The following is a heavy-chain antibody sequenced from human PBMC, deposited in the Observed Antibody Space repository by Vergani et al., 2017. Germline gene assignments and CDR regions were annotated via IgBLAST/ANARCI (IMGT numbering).Heavy chain of an antibody. J-gene: IGHJ6*02. V-gene: IGHV3-48*01. CDR2: ISSSSSTI. CDR3: AMQLLILVALTTPDSYYYYGMDV. D-gene: IGHD3-22*01. Sequence: EVQLVESGGGLVQPGGSLRLSCAASGFTFSSYSMNWVRQAPGKGLEWVSYISSSSSTIYYADSVKGQFTISRDNAKNSLYLQMNSLRAEDTAVYYCAMQLLILVALTTPDSYYYYGMDVWGQGTTVTVSS. CDR1: GFTFSSYS.